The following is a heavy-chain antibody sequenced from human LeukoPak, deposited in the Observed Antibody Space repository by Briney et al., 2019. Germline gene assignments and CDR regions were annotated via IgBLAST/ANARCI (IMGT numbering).Heavy chain of an antibody. V-gene: IGHV3-30-3*01. CDR3: AKEEGARFLEWLLSRMGWIDY. CDR1: GFTFTSYV. J-gene: IGHJ4*02. Sequence: RRSLRLSCAASGFTFTSYVMHWVRQAPGKGLEWVAVISYDGTNKYYADSVKGRFTISRDNSKNTLYLQMNSLRAEDTAVYYCAKEEGARFLEWLLSRMGWIDYWGQGTLVTVSS. CDR2: ISYDGTNK. D-gene: IGHD3-3*01.